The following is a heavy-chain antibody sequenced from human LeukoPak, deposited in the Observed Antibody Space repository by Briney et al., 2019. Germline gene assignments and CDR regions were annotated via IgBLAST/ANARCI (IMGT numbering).Heavy chain of an antibody. CDR3: ARGGNDYGDYWAFDI. Sequence: ASVKVSCTAYGYTFTDYYVHWVRQAPGQGLEWMGWINPNSGGTNYAQKFQGRVTMTRDTSISTAYMELSRLRSDDTAVYYCARGGNDYGDYWAFDIWSQGTMVSVSS. D-gene: IGHD4-17*01. J-gene: IGHJ3*02. CDR2: INPNSGGT. V-gene: IGHV1-2*02. CDR1: GYTFTDYY.